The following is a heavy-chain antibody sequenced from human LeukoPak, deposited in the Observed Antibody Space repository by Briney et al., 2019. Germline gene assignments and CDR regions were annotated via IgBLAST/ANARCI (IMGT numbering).Heavy chain of an antibody. J-gene: IGHJ4*02. D-gene: IGHD6-13*01. CDR1: GFTVSSND. Sequence: GGSLRLSCAASGFTVSSNDMSWVRQAPGKGLECISVIYSGGSTDYADSVKGRLTISRDNSKNTLYLQMNSLRAEDTAVYYCAAGAAAGIFDYWGQGTLVTVSS. V-gene: IGHV3-53*01. CDR3: AAGAAAGIFDY. CDR2: IYSGGST.